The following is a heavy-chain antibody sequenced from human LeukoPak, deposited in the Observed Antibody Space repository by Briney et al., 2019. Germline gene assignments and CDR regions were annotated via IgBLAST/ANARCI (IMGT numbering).Heavy chain of an antibody. CDR1: GVTFSSYG. J-gene: IGHJ4*02. CDR2: ITTSSSTT. V-gene: IGHV3-48*02. CDR3: ARRACGGDCFLIDY. D-gene: IGHD2-21*02. Sequence: GGSLRLSCAVSGVTFSSYGMHWVRQAPGKGLEWVSYITTSSSTTYYADSVKGRFTISRDNAKNSLYLQMNSLRDEDTAVYYCARRACGGDCFLIDYWGQGTLVTVSS.